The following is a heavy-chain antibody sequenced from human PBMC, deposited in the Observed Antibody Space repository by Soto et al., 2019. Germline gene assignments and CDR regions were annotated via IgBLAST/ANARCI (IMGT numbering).Heavy chain of an antibody. V-gene: IGHV1-18*01. D-gene: IGHD2-8*01. CDR3: ARVYERGRSYFDY. CDR2: ISAYNGNT. Sequence: VQVSGKAARYTFTTDGISWVRQAPGQGLEWMRWISAYNGNTNYAQKLQGRVTMTTDTSTSRVYIELRSLRSDDTAVYYCARVYERGRSYFDYWGRRPLVTVSS. J-gene: IGHJ4*02. CDR1: RYTFTTDG.